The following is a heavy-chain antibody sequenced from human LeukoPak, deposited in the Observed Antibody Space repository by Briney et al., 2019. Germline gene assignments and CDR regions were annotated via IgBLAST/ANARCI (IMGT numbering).Heavy chain of an antibody. J-gene: IGHJ6*02. CDR2: IIPILGIA. CDR3: ARAPGQWLLDGMDV. D-gene: IGHD6-19*01. CDR1: VGTFISYA. Sequence: SVTVSFKASVGTFISYAISGVRQAPGQGREWVGRIIPILGIANYAQKFQGRVTITADQSTSTAYMELSSLRSEDTALYYCARAPGQWLLDGMDVWGQGTTVTVSS. V-gene: IGHV1-69*04.